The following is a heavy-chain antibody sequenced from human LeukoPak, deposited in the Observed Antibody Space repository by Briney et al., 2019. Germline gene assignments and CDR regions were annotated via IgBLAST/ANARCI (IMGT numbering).Heavy chain of an antibody. CDR1: GYTFTDYY. D-gene: IGHD3-9*01. J-gene: IGHJ6*02. CDR3: ARDKLLTGPVTRSYGMDV. CDR2: INPNSGGT. V-gene: IGHV1-2*02. Sequence: GASVKVSCKASGYTFTDYYMHWVRQAPGQGLEWMGWINPNSGGTNYAQEFQGRVTMTRDTSISTAYMELSRLRSDDTAVYYCARDKLLTGPVTRSYGMDVWGQGTTVTVSS.